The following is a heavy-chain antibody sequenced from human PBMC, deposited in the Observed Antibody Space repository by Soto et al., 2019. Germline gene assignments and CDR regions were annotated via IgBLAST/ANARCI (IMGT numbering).Heavy chain of an antibody. D-gene: IGHD4-17*01. CDR1: GFTFSSYS. CDR2: ISSSSSTI. Sequence: GESLKISCAASGFTFSSYSMNWVRQAPGKGLEWVSYISSSSSTIYYADSVKGRFTISRDNAKNSLYLQMNSLRAEDTAVYYCARTTTVTTYAFDIWGQGTMVTVSS. V-gene: IGHV3-48*01. CDR3: ARTTTVTTYAFDI. J-gene: IGHJ3*02.